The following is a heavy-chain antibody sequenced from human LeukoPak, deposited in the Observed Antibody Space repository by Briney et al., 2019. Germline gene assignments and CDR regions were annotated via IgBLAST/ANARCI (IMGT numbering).Heavy chain of an antibody. J-gene: IGHJ4*02. D-gene: IGHD4-11*01. V-gene: IGHV4-31*03. CDR2: IYYSGST. CDR1: GVSISSGGYY. Sequence: SETLSHTCTVSGVSISSGGYYWSWIRQHPGKGLEWIGYIYYSGSTYYNPSLKSRVTVSVDTSKNQFSLKLSSVTAADTAVYYCARSDYSNYAYYFAYWGQGTLVTVSS. CDR3: ARSDYSNYAYYFAY.